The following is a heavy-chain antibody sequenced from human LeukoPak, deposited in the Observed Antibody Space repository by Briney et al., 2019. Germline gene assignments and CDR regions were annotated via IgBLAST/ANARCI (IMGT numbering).Heavy chain of an antibody. CDR2: INPNSGGT. CDR3: ATLFRDYYDNREGNDC. D-gene: IGHD3-22*01. Sequence: ASVKVSCKASGYTFTGYYMHWVRQAPGQGLEWMGWINPNSGGTDYAQKFQGRVTMTRDTSISTAYMELSRLSSVTAADTAVYYCATLFRDYYDNREGNDCWGQGTLVTVSS. CDR1: GYTFTGYY. J-gene: IGHJ4*02. V-gene: IGHV1-2*02.